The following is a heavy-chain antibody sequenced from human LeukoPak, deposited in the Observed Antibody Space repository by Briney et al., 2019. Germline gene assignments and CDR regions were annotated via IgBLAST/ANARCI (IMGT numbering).Heavy chain of an antibody. CDR2: ISGSASTT. J-gene: IGHJ6*03. V-gene: IGHV3-23*01. Sequence: PGGSLRLSCAASGFTFSDYAMSWVRQAPGKGLEWVSGISGSASTTSYADSVKGRFTISRDNSKNTLYLQMNSLRAEDTAVYYCARTARERKITIFGVVTTYYYYYYMDVWGKGTTVTVSS. D-gene: IGHD3-3*01. CDR1: GFTFSDYA. CDR3: ARTARERKITIFGVVTTYYYYYYMDV.